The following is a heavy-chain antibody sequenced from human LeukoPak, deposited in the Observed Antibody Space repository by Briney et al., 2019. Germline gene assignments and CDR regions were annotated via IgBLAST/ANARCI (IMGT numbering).Heavy chain of an antibody. J-gene: IGHJ4*02. CDR3: ARDPRYDSSGYSLDY. CDR2: LNPSGGST. CDR1: GYNFRNYY. Sequence: GASVKVSCKATGYNFRNYYVHWVRQAPGQGLQWMGILNPSGGSTTYARKFQARVTMTRDTSTSTVYMELSSLRSEDTAVYFCARDPRYDSSGYSLDYWGQGTLVTVSS. D-gene: IGHD3-22*01. V-gene: IGHV1-46*01.